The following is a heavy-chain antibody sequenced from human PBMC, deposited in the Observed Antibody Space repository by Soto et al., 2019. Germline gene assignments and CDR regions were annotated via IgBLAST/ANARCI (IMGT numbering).Heavy chain of an antibody. D-gene: IGHD3-10*02. CDR3: ARDRLFGEFQFDY. J-gene: IGHJ4*02. V-gene: IGHV3-33*01. Sequence: GESLKISCAASGFTFSSYGMHWVRQAPGKGLEWVAVIWYDGSNKYYADSVKGRFTISRDNSKNTLYLQMNSLRAEDTAVYYCARDRLFGEFQFDYWGQGTLVTVSS. CDR2: IWYDGSNK. CDR1: GFTFSSYG.